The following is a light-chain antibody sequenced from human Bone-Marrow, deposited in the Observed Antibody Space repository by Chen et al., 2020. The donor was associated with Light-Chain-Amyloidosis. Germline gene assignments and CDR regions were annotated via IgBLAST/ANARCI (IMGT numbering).Light chain of an antibody. CDR2: NAS. Sequence: DIQMTQSPSSLSASLGDRVTITCRTSQRVSMYLNWYQQTPGKAPKLLIYNASTLQSGVPSRFSGSGGGTEFTLSISSLQPEDFALYYCQQSYGAPRTFGQGTKVEIK. CDR1: QRVSMY. J-gene: IGKJ1*01. V-gene: IGKV1-39*01. CDR3: QQSYGAPRT.